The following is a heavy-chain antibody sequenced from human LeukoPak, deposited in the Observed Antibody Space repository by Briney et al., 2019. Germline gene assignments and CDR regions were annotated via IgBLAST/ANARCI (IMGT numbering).Heavy chain of an antibody. V-gene: IGHV1-2*02. D-gene: IGHD1-26*01. CDR2: INPKSGGT. CDR3: ARAPWEDPLYYYYYGMDV. J-gene: IGHJ6*02. CDR1: GYTFTGYY. Sequence: ASVKVSCKASGYTFTGYYMHWVRQAPGQGLEWMGWINPKSGGTNYAQKFQGRVTMTRDTSISTAYMELSRLRSDDTAVYYCARAPWEDPLYYYYYGMDVWGQGTTVTVSS.